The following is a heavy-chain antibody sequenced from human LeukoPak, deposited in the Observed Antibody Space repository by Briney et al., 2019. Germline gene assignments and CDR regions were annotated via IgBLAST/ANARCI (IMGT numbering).Heavy chain of an antibody. D-gene: IGHD6-19*01. Sequence: SETLSLTCTVSGGSISSTNYYWGWIRQPPGKGLEWIASIYYSGSTYYNPSLKSRVTISVDTSKNQFSLKLSSVTAADTAVYYCARRIIAVTGTVVYCFDSWGQGTLVTVSS. CDR1: GGSISSTNYY. J-gene: IGHJ4*02. V-gene: IGHV4-39*01. CDR2: IYYSGST. CDR3: ARRIIAVTGTVVYCFDS.